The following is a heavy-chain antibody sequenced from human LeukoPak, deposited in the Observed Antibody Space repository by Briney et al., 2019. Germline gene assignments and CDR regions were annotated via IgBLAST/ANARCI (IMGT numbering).Heavy chain of an antibody. CDR2: IYYSGSP. D-gene: IGHD3-10*01. Sequence: KPSETLSLTCTVSGDSISSYYWSWIRQPPGKGLEWIGYIYYSGSPYYNPSLKSRVTISVDTSKKQFSLKLSSVTAADTAVYYCARHVGFITMVRGVINNNWFDPWGQGTLVTVSS. CDR1: GDSISSYY. J-gene: IGHJ5*02. V-gene: IGHV4-59*08. CDR3: ARHVGFITMVRGVINNNWFDP.